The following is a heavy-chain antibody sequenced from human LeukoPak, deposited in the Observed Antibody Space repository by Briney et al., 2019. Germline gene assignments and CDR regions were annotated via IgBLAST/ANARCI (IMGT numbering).Heavy chain of an antibody. V-gene: IGHV1-46*01. CDR3: ARGGGDYGDN. CDR1: GYTFTSYY. Sequence: ASVKVSCKASGYTFTSYYMHWVRQAPGQGLEWMGIINPSGGGTTYAQRFQGRVTMTRDTSTSTAYMDLSSLTSEDTAVYYCARGGGDYGDNWGQGTLVTVSS. CDR2: INPSGGGT. D-gene: IGHD3-10*01. J-gene: IGHJ4*02.